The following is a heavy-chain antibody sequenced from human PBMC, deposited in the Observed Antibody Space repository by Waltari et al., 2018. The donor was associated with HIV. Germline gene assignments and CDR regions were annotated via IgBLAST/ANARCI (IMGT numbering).Heavy chain of an antibody. CDR3: AILSSSGYYRD. Sequence: EVQLVESGGGLVPPGGTVKVTCAAYRFHPSDFDMNWVRSAPGRGLDWFSYISRTSNAMYYADSVKGRFAISRDNAKNSLYLLMNSLRHDDSAVYYCAILSSSGYYRDWGQGTRVTVSS. D-gene: IGHD5-12*01. CDR2: ISRTSNAM. J-gene: IGHJ4*02. CDR1: RFHPSDFD. V-gene: IGHV3-48*02.